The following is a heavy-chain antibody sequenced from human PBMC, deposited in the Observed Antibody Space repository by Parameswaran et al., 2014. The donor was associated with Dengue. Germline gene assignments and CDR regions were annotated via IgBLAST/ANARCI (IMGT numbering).Heavy chain of an antibody. D-gene: IGHD3-22*01. V-gene: IGHV3-64*01. CDR3: ARDRVTMIGDYYYGMDV. CDR1: A. Sequence: AMPGVRQAPGRDWNMFSAISSNGGSTYYANSVKGRFTISRDNSKNTLYLQMGSLRAEDMAVYYCARDRVTMIGDYYYGMDVWGQGTTVTVSS. J-gene: IGHJ6*02. CDR2: ISSNGGST.